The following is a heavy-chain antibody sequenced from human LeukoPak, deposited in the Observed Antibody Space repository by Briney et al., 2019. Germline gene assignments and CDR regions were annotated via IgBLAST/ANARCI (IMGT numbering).Heavy chain of an antibody. V-gene: IGHV3-7*01. CDR3: ARGWEPLDY. CDR1: GFTFSSYS. CDR2: IKQDGSEK. J-gene: IGHJ4*02. Sequence: GGSLRLSCAASGFTFSSYSMNWVRQAPGMGLEWVVNIKQDGSEKYYVDSVKGRFTISRDNAKNSLYLQMNSLRAEDTAVYYCARGWEPLDYWGQGTLVTVSS. D-gene: IGHD1-26*01.